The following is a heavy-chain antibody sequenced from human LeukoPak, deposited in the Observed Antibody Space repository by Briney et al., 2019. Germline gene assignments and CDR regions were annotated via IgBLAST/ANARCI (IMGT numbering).Heavy chain of an antibody. J-gene: IGHJ2*01. D-gene: IGHD3-3*02. CDR2: ISSDGSDK. CDR3: ARVGDHFHWNLDL. V-gene: IGHV3-30*14. Sequence: GGSLRLSCAASGFIFSTYAMHWVRQAPGKGLEWMGTISSDGSDKHYADSVKGRFTISRDTSKNTVSLQMNSLRAEDTAVYFCARVGDHFHWNLDLWGRGTLVTVSS. CDR1: GFIFSTYA.